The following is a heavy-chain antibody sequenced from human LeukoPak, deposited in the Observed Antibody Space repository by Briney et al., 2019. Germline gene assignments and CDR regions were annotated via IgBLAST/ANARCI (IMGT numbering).Heavy chain of an antibody. D-gene: IGHD3-22*01. CDR3: ATINYYDSSGYYAVHDY. J-gene: IGHJ4*02. Sequence: ASVKVSCKASGYTFTSYGISWVRQAPGQGLEWMGWINPNSGGTNYAQKFQGRVTMTRDTSISTAYMELSRLRSDDTAVYYCATINYYDSSGYYAVHDYWGQGTLVTVSS. CDR2: INPNSGGT. V-gene: IGHV1-2*02. CDR1: GYTFTSYG.